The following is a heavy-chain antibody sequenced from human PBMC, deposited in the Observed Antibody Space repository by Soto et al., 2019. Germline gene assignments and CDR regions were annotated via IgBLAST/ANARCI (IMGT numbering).Heavy chain of an antibody. Sequence: SETLSLTCAVYGGSFSGYYWSWIRQPPGKGLEWIGEINHSGSTNYNPSLKSRVTISVDTSKNQFSLKLSSVTAADTAVYYCARDSTTVTTPGYQRPLDYWGQGTLVTVSS. CDR1: GGSFSGYY. D-gene: IGHD4-17*01. CDR3: ARDSTTVTTPGYQRPLDY. V-gene: IGHV4-34*01. CDR2: INHSGST. J-gene: IGHJ4*02.